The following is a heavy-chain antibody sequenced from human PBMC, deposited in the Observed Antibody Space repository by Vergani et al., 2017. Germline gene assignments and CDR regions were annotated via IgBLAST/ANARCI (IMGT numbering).Heavy chain of an antibody. CDR1: GGSFSGYY. D-gene: IGHD3-10*01. CDR3: AGGRVGSGLRSFDP. J-gene: IGHJ5*02. Sequence: QVQLQQWGAGLLKPSETLSLTCAVYGGSFSGYYWSWIRQPPGKGLEWIGEINHSGSTNYNPSLKSRVTISVDTSKNQFSLKLSSVTAADTAVYYCAGGRVGSGLRSFDPWGQGTLVTVSS. V-gene: IGHV4-34*01. CDR2: INHSGST.